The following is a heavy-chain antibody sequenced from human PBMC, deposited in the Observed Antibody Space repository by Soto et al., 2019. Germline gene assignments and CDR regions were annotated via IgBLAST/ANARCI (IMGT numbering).Heavy chain of an antibody. D-gene: IGHD2-2*01. Sequence: TLSLTCAVSGYSISGGASFWSWIRQPPGKGLEWIANVYYSGSSYYNPSLKSRLTISVDTTKNQFSLQLKSMTAADTAVYYCAKLSCTSSTCYFPGWFDPRGQGTLVTSPQ. V-gene: IGHV4-31*11. CDR2: VYYSGSS. CDR3: AKLSCTSSTCYFPGWFDP. CDR1: GYSISGGASF. J-gene: IGHJ5*02.